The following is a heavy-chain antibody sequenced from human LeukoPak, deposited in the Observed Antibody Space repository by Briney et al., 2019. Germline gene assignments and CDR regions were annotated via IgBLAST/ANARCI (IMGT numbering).Heavy chain of an antibody. D-gene: IGHD1-26*01. V-gene: IGHV4-39*01. CDR2: VYYSGST. CDR3: ASLGVGALGS. Sequence: SETLSLTCTVSGGSIGNRGYYWGWIRQPPGKGLEWIGSVYYSGSTYYNPSLKSRVTISVDPSKNQFSLKLSSVSAADTAVYYCASLGVGALGSWGQGTLVTVSS. J-gene: IGHJ5*02. CDR1: GGSIGNRGYY.